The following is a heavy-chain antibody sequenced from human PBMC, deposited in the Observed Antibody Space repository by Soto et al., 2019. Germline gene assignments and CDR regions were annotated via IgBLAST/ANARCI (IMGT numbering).Heavy chain of an antibody. Sequence: PSETLSLTCAVYGGSFSGYYWSWIRQPPGKGLEWIGEINHSGSTNYNPSLKSRVTISVDTSKNQFSLKLSSVTAADTAVYYCARVVPVPEMATTPFSLATVAYWGQGTLVTVSS. J-gene: IGHJ4*02. CDR3: ARVVPVPEMATTPFSLATVAY. CDR2: INHSGST. CDR1: GGSFSGYY. V-gene: IGHV4-34*01. D-gene: IGHD5-12*01.